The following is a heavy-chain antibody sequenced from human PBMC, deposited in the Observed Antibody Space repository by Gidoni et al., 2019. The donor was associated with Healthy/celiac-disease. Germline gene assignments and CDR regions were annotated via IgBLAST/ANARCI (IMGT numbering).Heavy chain of an antibody. J-gene: IGHJ4*02. Sequence: EVQLVESGGGLVQPGRSLRLSCTASGFTFGDYAMSWVRQAPGKGLEWVGFIRSKAYGGTKEYAASVKGRFTISRDDSKSIAYLQMNSLKTEDTAVYYCTREVDDDSSGYYDYWGQGTLVTVSS. CDR3: TREVDDDSSGYYDY. V-gene: IGHV3-49*04. CDR1: GFTFGDYA. D-gene: IGHD3-22*01. CDR2: IRSKAYGGTK.